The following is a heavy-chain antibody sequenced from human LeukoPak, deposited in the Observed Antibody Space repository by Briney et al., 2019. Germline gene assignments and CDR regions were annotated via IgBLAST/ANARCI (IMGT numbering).Heavy chain of an antibody. D-gene: IGHD3-22*01. CDR2: ISAYNGNT. CDR3: ARDLHYYDSSGYYY. Sequence: ASVKVSCKASGYTFTSYGISWVRQAPGQGLEWMGWISAYNGNTNYAQKLQGRVTMTTDTSTSTAYMELRSLRSDDTAVYYRARDLHYYDSSGYYYWGQGTLVTVSS. CDR1: GYTFTSYG. J-gene: IGHJ4*02. V-gene: IGHV1-18*01.